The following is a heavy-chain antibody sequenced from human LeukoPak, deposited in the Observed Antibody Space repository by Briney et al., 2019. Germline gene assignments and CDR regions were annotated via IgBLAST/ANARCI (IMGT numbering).Heavy chain of an antibody. D-gene: IGHD3-16*01. CDR2: IYTSGST. CDR3: ARGEAPGLGAFDI. CDR1: GGSISSGSYY. V-gene: IGHV4-61*02. Sequence: SQTLSLTCTVSGGSISSGSYYWSWIRQPAGKGLEWIGRIYTSGSTNYNPSLKSRVTIPVDTSKNQFSLKLSSVTAADTAVYYCARGEAPGLGAFDIWGQGTMVTVSS. J-gene: IGHJ3*02.